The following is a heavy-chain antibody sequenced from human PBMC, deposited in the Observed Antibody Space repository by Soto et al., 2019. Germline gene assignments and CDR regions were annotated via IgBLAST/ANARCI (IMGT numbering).Heavy chain of an antibody. CDR1: GGSISSGGYF. V-gene: IGHV4-31*03. J-gene: IGHJ5*02. Sequence: SETLSLTCTVSGGSISSGGYFWTWIRQHPGKGLEWIGYIYNSGTAYYNPSLKSRVTISVDTSKNQFSLKLSSVTAADTALYYCARGYISTAGNNWFDPWGQGTLVTAPQ. D-gene: IGHD6-13*01. CDR2: IYNSGTA. CDR3: ARGYISTAGNNWFDP.